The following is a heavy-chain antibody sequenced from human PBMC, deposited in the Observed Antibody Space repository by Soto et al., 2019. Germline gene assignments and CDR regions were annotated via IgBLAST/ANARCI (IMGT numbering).Heavy chain of an antibody. CDR2: VDPEDGET. CDR3: ATSTDGRRFGELYGMDV. V-gene: IGHV1-24*01. D-gene: IGHD3-10*01. Sequence: QVQLVQSVAEVKKPGASVKVSYKVSGYTLTELSMHWVRQAPGKGLEWMGGVDPEDGETIYAQKFQGRVPMTEDTSTDTAYMELSSLRSEDTAVYYCATSTDGRRFGELYGMDVWGQGTTVTVSS. J-gene: IGHJ6*02. CDR1: GYTLTELS.